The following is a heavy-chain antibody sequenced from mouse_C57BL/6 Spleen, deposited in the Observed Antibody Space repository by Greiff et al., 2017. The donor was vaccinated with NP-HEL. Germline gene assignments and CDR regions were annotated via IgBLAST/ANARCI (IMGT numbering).Heavy chain of an antibody. CDR2: IDPSDSYT. CDR1: GYTFTSYW. CDR3: ARPYYDYDGYYAMDY. J-gene: IGHJ4*01. Sequence: QVQLKQPGAELVRPGTSVKLSCKASGYTFTSYWMHWVKQRPGQGLEWIGVIDPSDSYTNYNQKFKGKATLTVDTSSSTAYMQLSSLTSEDSAVYYCARPYYDYDGYYAMDYWGQGTSVTVSS. V-gene: IGHV1-59*01. D-gene: IGHD2-4*01.